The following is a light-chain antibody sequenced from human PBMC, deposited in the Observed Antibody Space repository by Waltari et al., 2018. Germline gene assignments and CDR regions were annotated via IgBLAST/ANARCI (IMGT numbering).Light chain of an antibody. Sequence: QSVLTQPPSVSGTPGQRVTISCSGSTSNIGAGHDVHWYQHLPGTAPKLLISGTNNRPSGVPDRFSGSKSGTSASLAITGLQADDEADYFCQSFDNMLSGGVVFGGGTKLAVL. J-gene: IGLJ2*01. CDR3: QSFDNMLSGGVV. V-gene: IGLV1-40*01. CDR1: TSNIGAGHD. CDR2: GTN.